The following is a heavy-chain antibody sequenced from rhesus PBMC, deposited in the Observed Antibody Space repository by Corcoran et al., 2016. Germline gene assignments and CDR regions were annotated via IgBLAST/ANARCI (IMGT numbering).Heavy chain of an antibody. CDR1: GYTFTDHY. D-gene: IGHD3-3*01. V-gene: IGHV1-111*02. Sequence: EVQLVQSGAEVKKSGASVKISCKASGYTFTDHYLNWVRQAPGKGLEWMGRVEPEDGEADYAQKFQDRDTRTADMSTDTAYMELSSLRSEDTAVYYCARNRYYNIWTGFDAFDFWGQGLRVTVSS. CDR3: ARNRYYNIWTGFDAFDF. J-gene: IGHJ3*01. CDR2: VEPEDGEA.